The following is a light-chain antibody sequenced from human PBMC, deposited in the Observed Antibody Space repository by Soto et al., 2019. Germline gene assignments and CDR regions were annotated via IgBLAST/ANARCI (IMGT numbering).Light chain of an antibody. Sequence: QSVLTQPASVSGSPGQSITISCTGTSSDVGGYNYVSWYQQHPGKAPKLMIYDVSNRPSGVSNRFSGSKSGNTASLTISGLQAEDEADYYCSSYTSSSHVVFGGGTKLTGL. J-gene: IGLJ2*01. V-gene: IGLV2-14*01. CDR1: SSDVGGYNY. CDR3: SSYTSSSHVV. CDR2: DVS.